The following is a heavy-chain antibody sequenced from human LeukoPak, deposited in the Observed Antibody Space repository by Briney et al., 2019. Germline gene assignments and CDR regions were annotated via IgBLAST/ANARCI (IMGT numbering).Heavy chain of an antibody. CDR3: ARDLTVVTVGNWFDP. V-gene: IGHV4-4*07. J-gene: IGHJ5*02. CDR1: GGSISSYY. D-gene: IGHD4-23*01. CDR2: IYTSGST. Sequence: SETLSLTYTVSGGSISSYYWSWIRQPAGKGLEWIGRIYTSGSTNYNPSLKSRVTMSVDTSKNQFSLKLSSVTAADTAVYYCARDLTVVTVGNWFDPWGQGTLVTVSS.